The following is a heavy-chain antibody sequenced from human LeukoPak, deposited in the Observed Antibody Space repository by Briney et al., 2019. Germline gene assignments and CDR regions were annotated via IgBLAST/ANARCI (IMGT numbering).Heavy chain of an antibody. CDR1: GFTFSSYS. CDR3: AGDIAAHRTLDY. J-gene: IGHJ4*01. D-gene: IGHD6-13*01. V-gene: IGHV3-21*01. CDR2: ISSSSSYI. Sequence: GGSLRLSCAASGFTFSSYSMNWVRQAPGKGLEWVSSISSSSSYIYYADSVKGRFTISRDNSKNTLYLQINSLRAEDTAVYYCAGDIAAHRTLDYWGHGTLVTVSS.